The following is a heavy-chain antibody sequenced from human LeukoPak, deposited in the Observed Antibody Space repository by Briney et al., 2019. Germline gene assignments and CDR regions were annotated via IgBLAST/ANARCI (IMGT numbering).Heavy chain of an antibody. CDR2: MNPNSGNT. CDR3: ARDFPYYDILTGYRNYYYGMDV. V-gene: IGHV1-8*02. D-gene: IGHD3-9*01. CDR1: GYTFTGYY. Sequence: APVKVSCKASGYTFTGYYMHWVRQATGQGLEWMGWMNPNSGNTGYAQKFQGRVTMTRNTSISTAYMELSSLRSEDTAVYYCARDFPYYDILTGYRNYYYGMDVWGQGTTVTVSS. J-gene: IGHJ6*02.